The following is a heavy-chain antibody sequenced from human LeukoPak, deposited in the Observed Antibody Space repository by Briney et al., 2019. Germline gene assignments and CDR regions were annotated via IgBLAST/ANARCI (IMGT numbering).Heavy chain of an antibody. Sequence: GGAPRLSFTAAGFPFYGYGMSWGRGNPGEGVGWGAGINLNGGSTDYAVSVRGRFTISRDNAKKSVYLQMNSLRAEDAALYHCARDGKRVTTQFYYYGIDLWGQGTTVTVSS. J-gene: IGHJ6*02. V-gene: IGHV3-20*02. D-gene: IGHD3-3*01. CDR3: ARDGKRVTTQFYYYGIDL. CDR2: INLNGGST. CDR1: GFPFYGYG.